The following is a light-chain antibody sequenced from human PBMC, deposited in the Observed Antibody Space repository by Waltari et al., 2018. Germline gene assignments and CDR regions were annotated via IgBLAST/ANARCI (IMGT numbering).Light chain of an antibody. CDR1: NIGDES. CDR2: DDS. V-gene: IGLV3-21*02. J-gene: IGLJ2*01. Sequence: SYVLTQPPSVSVAPGQTARFTCGGDNIGDESVHWYQQRPGQAPVLVVYDDSDRPSGIPEGFSGSNSGNTATLSISRVEAGDEADYYCQVWHSSTVIFGGGTKLTVL. CDR3: QVWHSSTVI.